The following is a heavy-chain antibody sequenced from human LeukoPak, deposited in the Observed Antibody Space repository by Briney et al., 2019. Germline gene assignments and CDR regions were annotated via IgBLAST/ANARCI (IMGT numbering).Heavy chain of an antibody. CDR1: GFTFSTYS. V-gene: IGHV3-21*01. D-gene: IGHD3-10*01. J-gene: IGHJ4*02. CDR3: ARADMVRGVIHYYFDY. Sequence: GGSLRLSCAASGFTFSTYSMNWVRQAPGKGLEWVSCISSSSSYIYYADSVKGRFTISRGNAKNSLYLQMNSLRAEDTAVYYCARADMVRGVIHYYFDYWGQGTLVTVSS. CDR2: ISSSSSYI.